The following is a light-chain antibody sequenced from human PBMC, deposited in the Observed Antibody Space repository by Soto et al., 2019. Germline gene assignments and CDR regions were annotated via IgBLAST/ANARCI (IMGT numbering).Light chain of an antibody. J-gene: IGLJ1*01. CDR2: GNS. Sequence: QSVLTQPPSVSAAPGQRVTISCTGSSSNIGAGYDVHWYQQLPGTAPKLLIYGNSNRPSGVPDRFSGSKSGTSASLAITGLQAEDEADYYCQSYDSSLSGYVFGTGTQLTVL. CDR1: SSNIGAGYD. CDR3: QSYDSSLSGYV. V-gene: IGLV1-40*01.